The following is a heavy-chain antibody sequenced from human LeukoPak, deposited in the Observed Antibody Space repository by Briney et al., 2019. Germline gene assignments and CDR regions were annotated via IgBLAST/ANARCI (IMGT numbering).Heavy chain of an antibody. CDR3: AREPWFGSTKLIDY. J-gene: IGHJ4*02. Sequence: GGSLRLSCAVSGFTLSTNYMNWVRQAPGKGLEWISTIYSSGTTYYADSVKGRFTISRDTSKNTIYLQMIRLRAEDTALYYCAREPWFGSTKLIDYWGQGTLVTVSS. V-gene: IGHV3-53*01. D-gene: IGHD3-10*01. CDR1: GFTLSTNY. CDR2: IYSSGTT.